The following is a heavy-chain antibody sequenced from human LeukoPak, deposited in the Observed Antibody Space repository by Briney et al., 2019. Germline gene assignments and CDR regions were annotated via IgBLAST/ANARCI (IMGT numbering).Heavy chain of an antibody. D-gene: IGHD6-13*01. Sequence: GGSLRLSCAASGFTFNKYAMTWVRQAPGQGLQWVAHISADDDESSWYADSVRGRFTISRDNSKNTLYLQMSRLTDEDTAIYYCVRRRIAEAGDFDYWGQGTLVTVSS. CDR1: GFTFNKYA. V-gene: IGHV3-23*01. CDR3: VRRRIAEAGDFDY. J-gene: IGHJ4*01. CDR2: ISADDDESS.